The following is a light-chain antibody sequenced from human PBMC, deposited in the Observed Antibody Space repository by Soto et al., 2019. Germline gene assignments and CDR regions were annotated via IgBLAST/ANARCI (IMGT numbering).Light chain of an antibody. CDR1: SSEVGGYNY. CDR2: EVS. J-gene: IGLJ1*01. CDR3: SSYTSSSTLV. Sequence: QSVLTQPASVSGSPGQAITISCTGTSSEVGGYNYVSWYQQHPGKVPKLMIYEVSDRPSGVSNRFSGSKSGNTASLTISGLQAEGEADYYCSSYTSSSTLVFGTGTKVTVL. V-gene: IGLV2-14*01.